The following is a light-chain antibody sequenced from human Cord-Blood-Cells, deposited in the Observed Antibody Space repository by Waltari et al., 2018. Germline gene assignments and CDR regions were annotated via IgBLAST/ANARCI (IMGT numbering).Light chain of an antibody. J-gene: IGLJ2*01. Sequence: QSALTQPASVSGSPGQSITISCTGTSSDVGSYNLVSWYQQHLGKAPKLMIYEFSKRPSGVSNRFAGSKSGNTASLTISGLQAEDEADYYCCSYAGSSTLVFGGGTKLTVL. CDR2: EFS. V-gene: IGLV2-23*02. CDR1: SSDVGSYNL. CDR3: CSYAGSSTLV.